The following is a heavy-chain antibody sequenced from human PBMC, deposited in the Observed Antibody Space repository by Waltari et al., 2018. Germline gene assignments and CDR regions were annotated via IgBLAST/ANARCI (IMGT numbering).Heavy chain of an antibody. J-gene: IGHJ4*02. CDR2: IYYSGST. Sequence: QLQLQESGPGLVKPSETLSLTCTVSGGSISSSSYYWGWIRQPPGKGLEWIGSIYYSGSTYYNPSLKSRVTISVDTSKNQFSLNLNSVTAADTAVYYCARGHRGSGWTSFDSWGQGTLVTVSS. CDR3: ARGHRGSGWTSFDS. D-gene: IGHD6-19*01. CDR1: GGSISSSSYY. V-gene: IGHV4-39*07.